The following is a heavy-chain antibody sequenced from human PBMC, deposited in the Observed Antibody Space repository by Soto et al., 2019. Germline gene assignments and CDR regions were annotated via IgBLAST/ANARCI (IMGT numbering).Heavy chain of an antibody. D-gene: IGHD2-15*01. Sequence: ASVKVSCEASGDTFTGYYMHWVRQAPGEGLEWMGWINPNSGGTNYAQKFQGWVTMTRDTSISTAYMELSRLRSDDTAVYFCARGLYCSGGSCYLWFDPWGQGTLVTVSS. CDR1: GDTFTGYY. J-gene: IGHJ5*02. CDR3: ARGLYCSGGSCYLWFDP. CDR2: INPNSGGT. V-gene: IGHV1-2*04.